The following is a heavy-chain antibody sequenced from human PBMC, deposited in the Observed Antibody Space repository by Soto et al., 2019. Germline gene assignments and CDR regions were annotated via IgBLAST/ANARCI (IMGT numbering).Heavy chain of an antibody. CDR2: IYYSGST. CDR3: ARHRLVPAAMGYNWNNWFDP. D-gene: IGHD2-2*01. Sequence: QLQLQESGPGLVKPSETLSLTCTVSGGSISSSSYYWGWIRQPPGKGLEWIGSIYYSGSTYYNPSLKSRVTISVDTSKNQFSLKLSSVTAADTAVYYCARHRLVPAAMGYNWNNWFDPWGQGTLVTVSS. J-gene: IGHJ5*02. CDR1: GGSISSSSYY. V-gene: IGHV4-39*01.